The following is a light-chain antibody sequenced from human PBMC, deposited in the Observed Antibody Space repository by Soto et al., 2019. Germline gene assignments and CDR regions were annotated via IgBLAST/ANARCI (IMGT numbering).Light chain of an antibody. J-gene: IGLJ3*02. V-gene: IGLV1-51*02. CDR1: SSNIGNNY. CDR2: ENN. CDR3: GTWDSSLSANWV. Sequence: QSVLTQPPSVSAAPGQKVTISCSASSSNIGNNYVSWYQQLPGTAPKLLIYENNKRPSGIPDRFSGSKSGTSATLGITGLQTGDEADYYCGTWDSSLSANWVFGGGTKLTVL.